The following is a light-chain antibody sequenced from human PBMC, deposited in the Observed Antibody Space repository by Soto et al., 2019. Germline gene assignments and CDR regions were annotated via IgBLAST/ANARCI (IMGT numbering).Light chain of an antibody. Sequence: EIVMTQSPATLSVSPGERATLSCRASQRVSSNLAWYQQKPGQAPRLLIYGASTRATGIPARFSGSGSGTEFTLTISSRQSEDFAVYYCHQYNNWPPITFGQGTRLEIK. CDR2: GAS. V-gene: IGKV3-15*01. J-gene: IGKJ5*01. CDR1: QRVSSN. CDR3: HQYNNWPPIT.